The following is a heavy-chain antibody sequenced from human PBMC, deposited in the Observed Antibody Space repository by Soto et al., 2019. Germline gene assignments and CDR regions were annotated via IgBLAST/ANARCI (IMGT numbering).Heavy chain of an antibody. Sequence: EVRLVESGGALAQPGGSLKLSFAAADFTFNGSAMHWVRQASGKGLEWVGRIRSKGNRYATAYAASVKGRFTISRDDSKNMAYLQMNSLKTEDTAVYYCASYDYGDCPVFDYWGQETLYTVSS. V-gene: IGHV3-73*01. J-gene: IGHJ4*02. CDR1: DFTFNGSA. CDR3: ASYDYGDCPVFDY. D-gene: IGHD4-17*01. CDR2: IRSKGNRYAT.